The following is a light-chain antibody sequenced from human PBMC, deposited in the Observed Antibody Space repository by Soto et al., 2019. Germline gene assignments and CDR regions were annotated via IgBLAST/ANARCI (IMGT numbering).Light chain of an antibody. V-gene: IGKV4-1*01. CDR3: QHYYNRPLT. Sequence: DIVMTQSTDSLAVSLGERATINCKSSQSVLYSSNNKNYLAWYQQKPGQPPKLLIYWASTRESGVPDRFSGSGSGTDVYLSISSLQAEDVAVYYCQHYYNRPLTFGGGTKVEIK. CDR2: WAS. J-gene: IGKJ4*01. CDR1: QSVLYSSNNKNY.